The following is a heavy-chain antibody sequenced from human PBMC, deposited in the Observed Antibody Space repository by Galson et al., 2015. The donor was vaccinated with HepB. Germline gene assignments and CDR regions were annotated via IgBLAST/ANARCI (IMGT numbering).Heavy chain of an antibody. Sequence: SLRLSCAASGFTFSSCGMHWVRQAPGKGLEWVAVIWYDGSNKYYADSVKGRFTISRENSKNTLYLQMNSLRAEDTAVYYCARDGSDGYNSVWGFDYWGQGTLVTVSS. V-gene: IGHV3-33*01. CDR3: ARDGSDGYNSVWGFDY. D-gene: IGHD5-24*01. CDR1: GFTFSSCG. J-gene: IGHJ4*02. CDR2: IWYDGSNK.